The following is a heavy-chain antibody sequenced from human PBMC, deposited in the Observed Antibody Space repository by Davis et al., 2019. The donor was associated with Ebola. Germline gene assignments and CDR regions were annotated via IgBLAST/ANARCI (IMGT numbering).Heavy chain of an antibody. CDR3: ARETGEDSSQYFDY. V-gene: IGHV1-2*06. D-gene: IGHD3-10*01. Sequence: ASVKVSCKASGYTFAAYYMYWVRQAPGQGLDWMGRVNPNSGGTNYAQKFQGRVTMTRDTSISTASMELSRLRSDDTAVYYCARETGEDSSQYFDYWGQGTLVTVSS. J-gene: IGHJ4*02. CDR2: VNPNSGGT. CDR1: GYTFAAYY.